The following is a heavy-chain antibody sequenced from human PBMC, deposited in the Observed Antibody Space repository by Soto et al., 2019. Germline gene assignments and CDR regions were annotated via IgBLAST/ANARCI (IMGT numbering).Heavy chain of an antibody. CDR2: INAANGNT. J-gene: IGHJ2*01. V-gene: IGHV1-3*01. CDR1: GYIFSTYT. Sequence: QVHLVQSGAEVKKPGASVKVSCKASGYIFSTYTMHWVRQAPGQRLEWMGWINAANGNTKYSQNFQGRVTISRDTSASTAYLELSSLRSEDTAVYYCARRGESCGGDCYSHWYFDLWGRGTLVSVTS. CDR3: ARRGESCGGDCYSHWYFDL. D-gene: IGHD2-21*02.